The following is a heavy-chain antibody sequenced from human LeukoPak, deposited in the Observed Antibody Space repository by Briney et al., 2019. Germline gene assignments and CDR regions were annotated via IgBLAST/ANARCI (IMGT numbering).Heavy chain of an antibody. Sequence: LGTPSLPCTLSVGSPSRYDWTSMPGSPGQALPCLRYIIYSGGTNYNPSLKSRVTISVDTSKNQFSLKLSSVTAADTAVYFCARQPGGEMANALDYWGQGTLVTVSS. D-gene: IGHD5-24*01. J-gene: IGHJ4*02. V-gene: IGHV4-59*08. CDR1: VGSPSRYD. CDR2: IIYSGGT. CDR3: ARQPGGEMANALDY.